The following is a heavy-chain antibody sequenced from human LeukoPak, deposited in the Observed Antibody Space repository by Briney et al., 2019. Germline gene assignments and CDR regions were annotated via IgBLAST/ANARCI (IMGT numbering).Heavy chain of an antibody. V-gene: IGHV1-69*13. CDR2: IIPIFGTA. J-gene: IGHJ6*02. CDR1: GGTFSSYA. Sequence: ASVKVSCKASGGTFSSYAISWVRQAPGQGLEWMGGIIPIFGTANYAQKFQGRVTITADESTSTAYMELSSLRSEDTAVYYCARGNSYDILTGYDSYGMDVWGQGTTVTVSS. D-gene: IGHD3-9*01. CDR3: ARGNSYDILTGYDSYGMDV.